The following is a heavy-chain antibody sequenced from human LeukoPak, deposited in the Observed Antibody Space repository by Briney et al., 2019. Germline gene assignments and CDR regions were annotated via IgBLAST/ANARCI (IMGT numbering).Heavy chain of an antibody. CDR2: IYPGDSDT. V-gene: IGHV5-51*01. CDR1: GYRFTSYW. J-gene: IGHJ4*02. Sequence: GESLKISCKGSGYRFTSYWIGWVRQMPGEGLEWMAIIYPGDSDTRYSPSFQGQVTISADKSISTAYLQWSSLKASDAAMYYCARLRGSGSYLVDYWGQGTLVTVSS. CDR3: ARLRGSGSYLVDY. D-gene: IGHD3-10*01.